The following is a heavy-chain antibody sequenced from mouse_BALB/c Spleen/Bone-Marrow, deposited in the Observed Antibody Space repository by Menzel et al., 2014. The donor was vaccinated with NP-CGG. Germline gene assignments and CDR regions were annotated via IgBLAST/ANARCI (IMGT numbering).Heavy chain of an antibody. CDR3: ARGDWDDAY. J-gene: IGHJ3*01. CDR1: GYTFTDYW. V-gene: IGHV1-69*01. D-gene: IGHD4-1*01. CDR2: IDTSDSYT. Sequence: QVHVKQSGAELVMPGASVKMSCKASGYTFTDYWTHWVKQRPGQGLEWIGAIDTSDSYTSYNQKFKGKATLTVDESSSTAYMQLSSLTSEDSAVYYCARGDWDDAYWGQGTLVTVSA.